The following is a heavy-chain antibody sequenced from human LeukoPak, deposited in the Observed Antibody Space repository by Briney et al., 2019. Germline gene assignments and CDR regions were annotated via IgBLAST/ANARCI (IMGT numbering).Heavy chain of an antibody. CDR3: ARGRPYFDY. Sequence: SETLSLTCAVYGGSFSGYYWSWIRQPPGKGLEWIGEINHSGSTNYNPSLKSRVTISVDTSKNQFSLKLSSVTAADTAVYYCARGRPYFDYWGQGTLVTVSS. V-gene: IGHV4-34*01. J-gene: IGHJ4*02. CDR2: INHSGST. CDR1: GGSFSGYY.